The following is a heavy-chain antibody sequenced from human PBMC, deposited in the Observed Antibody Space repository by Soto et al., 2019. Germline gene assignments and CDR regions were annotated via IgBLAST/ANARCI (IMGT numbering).Heavy chain of an antibody. CDR1: GYTSTSYG. Sequence: GASVKVSCKASGYTSTSYGISWVRQAPGQGLEWMGWISAYNGNTNYAQKLQGRVTMTTDTSTSTAYMELRSLRSDDTAVYYCAREGYCSGGSCYAGPWGQGTLVTVSS. CDR3: AREGYCSGGSCYAGP. J-gene: IGHJ5*02. V-gene: IGHV1-18*01. D-gene: IGHD2-15*01. CDR2: ISAYNGNT.